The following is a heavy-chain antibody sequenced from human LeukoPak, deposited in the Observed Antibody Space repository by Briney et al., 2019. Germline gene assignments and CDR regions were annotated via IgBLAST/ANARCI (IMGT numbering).Heavy chain of an antibody. CDR1: GFTFSDYY. V-gene: IGHV3-23*01. CDR2: ISASGAST. J-gene: IGHJ5*02. Sequence: PGGSLRLSCAASGFTFSDYYMFWIRQAPGKGLEWVSSISASGASTYYVDSVQGRFTISRDNSKNTLYLQMHSLRAEDTALYYCAKDRIESSPHNWFDPWGQGTLVTVSS. CDR3: AKDRIESSPHNWFDP. D-gene: IGHD1-14*01.